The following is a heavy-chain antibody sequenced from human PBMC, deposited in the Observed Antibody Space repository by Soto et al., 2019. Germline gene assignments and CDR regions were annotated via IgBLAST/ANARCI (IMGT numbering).Heavy chain of an antibody. Sequence: QVQLQESGPGLVKPSGTLSLTCAVSGGSISSSNWWSWGRQPPGKGLEWIGEIYHRGNTNYNPSLKSPVTISVDKSKNKFSLKLSSVTAADTAVYYCASSTPDIVVVPASDYGSDAFDIWGQGTMVSVSS. V-gene: IGHV4-4*02. CDR2: IYHRGNT. CDR1: GGSISSSNW. J-gene: IGHJ3*02. CDR3: ASSTPDIVVVPASDYGSDAFDI. D-gene: IGHD2-2*01.